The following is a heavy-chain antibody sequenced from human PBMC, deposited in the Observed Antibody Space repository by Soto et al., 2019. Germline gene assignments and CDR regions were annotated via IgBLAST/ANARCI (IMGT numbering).Heavy chain of an antibody. CDR2: ISAYNGNI. V-gene: IGHV1-18*01. CDR3: AGSAWRRNCYSNLPLDYYCDGMDV. Sequence: QVQLVQSGAEVKKPGASVKVSCKASGYTFTNYGISWVRQAPGQGLEWMGWISAYNGNINYAQKLQGRVTMTTDTATSPGYMEAVSRGANDTASYVCAGSAWRRNCYSNLPLDYYCDGMDVWGQGTTVTVSS. CDR1: GYTFTNYG. D-gene: IGHD2-21*02. J-gene: IGHJ6*02.